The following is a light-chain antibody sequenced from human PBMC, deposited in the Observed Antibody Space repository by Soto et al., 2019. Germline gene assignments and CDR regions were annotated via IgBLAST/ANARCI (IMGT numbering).Light chain of an antibody. CDR2: AAS. V-gene: IGKV1-12*01. CDR1: QGISSW. Sequence: DIQMTQSPSSVSASVGDRVTITCRASQGISSWLAWYQQKPGKAPKLLIYAASSLQSGVPSRFSGSGSGTDFTLKISRVEAEDVGVYFCMQSLQTPRTFGQGTKLEIK. CDR3: MQSLQTPRT. J-gene: IGKJ2*01.